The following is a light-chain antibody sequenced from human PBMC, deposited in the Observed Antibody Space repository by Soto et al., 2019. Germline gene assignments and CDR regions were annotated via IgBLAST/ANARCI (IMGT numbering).Light chain of an antibody. CDR1: SSNIGSNI. CDR2: RNS. V-gene: IGLV1-44*01. J-gene: IGLJ2*01. Sequence: QLVLTQSPSASGTPGQTVTFSCSGSSSNIGSNIVNWYRQVPGTAPKLLIYRNSQRPSGVPDRFSGSKSGTSASLAISGLQSEDEADYYCATWDDSLNGAVFGGGTKLTVL. CDR3: ATWDDSLNGAV.